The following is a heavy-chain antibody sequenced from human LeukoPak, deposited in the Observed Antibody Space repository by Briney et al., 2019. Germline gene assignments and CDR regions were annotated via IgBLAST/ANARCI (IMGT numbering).Heavy chain of an antibody. CDR3: ARDGGGRLDYYFDF. Sequence: PSETLSLTCSVSGYSITSGFYWGWIRQTPGKALEWIGSMYHSGSTYYNPSLESRVTLSVDTSRNQSSLKLTSVTAADTALYFCARDGGGRLDYYFDFWGQGSLVTVSS. V-gene: IGHV4-38-2*02. CDR2: MYHSGST. D-gene: IGHD3/OR15-3a*01. CDR1: GYSITSGFY. J-gene: IGHJ4*02.